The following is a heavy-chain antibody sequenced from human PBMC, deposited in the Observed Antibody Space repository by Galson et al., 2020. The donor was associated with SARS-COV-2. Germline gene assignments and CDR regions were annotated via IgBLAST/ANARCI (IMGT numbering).Heavy chain of an antibody. CDR2: ISSSSSYI. CDR1: AFTFSSYR. V-gene: IGHV3-21*01. Sequence: GESLKITCAASAFTFSSYRMNWVRQAPGKGLEWVSSISSSSSYIYYADSVKGRFTISRDNAKNSLYLQMNSLRAEDTAVYYCARDNPDYYDSQRVLGYWGQGTLVTVSS. D-gene: IGHD3-22*01. CDR3: ARDNPDYYDSQRVLGY. J-gene: IGHJ4*02.